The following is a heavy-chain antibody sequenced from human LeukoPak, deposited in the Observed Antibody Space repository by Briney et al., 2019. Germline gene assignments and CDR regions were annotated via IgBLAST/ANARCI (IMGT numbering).Heavy chain of an antibody. CDR2: INPNSGGT. J-gene: IGHJ5*02. CDR1: GYTFTGYY. V-gene: IGHV1-2*02. D-gene: IGHD3-22*01. CDR3: AREVVVIPNWFDP. Sequence: ASVKVSCKASGYTFTGYYMHWVRQAPGQGLEWMGWINPNSGGTNYAQKFQGRVTMTRDTSISTAYMELSRLRSDDTAVYYRAREVVVIPNWFDPWGQGTLVTVSS.